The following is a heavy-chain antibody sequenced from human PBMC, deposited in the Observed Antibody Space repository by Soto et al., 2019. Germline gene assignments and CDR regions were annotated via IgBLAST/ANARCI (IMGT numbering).Heavy chain of an antibody. D-gene: IGHD3-10*01. V-gene: IGHV1-69*02. Sequence: QVQLVQSGAEVRKPGSSVKVSCKASGDTFSFYSINWVRQAPGLGLEWMGRINPILSMSTYAQRFQGRVTMTEDKSTSTAYRELSGLRYEDTAIYFCASSYGSGYRAFDYWGQGALVTVSS. J-gene: IGHJ4*02. CDR2: INPILSMS. CDR3: ASSYGSGYRAFDY. CDR1: GDTFSFYS.